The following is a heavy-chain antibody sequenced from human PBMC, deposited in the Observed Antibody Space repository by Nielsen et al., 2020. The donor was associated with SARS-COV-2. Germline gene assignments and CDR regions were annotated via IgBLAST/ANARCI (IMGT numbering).Heavy chain of an antibody. D-gene: IGHD3-10*01. V-gene: IGHV3-23*01. Sequence: GESLKISCAASGFTFDNYAMNWVRQAPGKGLEWVSGISDSGAITSYADSVKGRVTISRDNSKNTLYAQMNSLRAEDTAVYYCAKSRGARAWRAAEDWGQGTLVTVSS. CDR1: GFTFDNYA. CDR3: AKSRGARAWRAAED. J-gene: IGHJ4*02. CDR2: ISDSGAIT.